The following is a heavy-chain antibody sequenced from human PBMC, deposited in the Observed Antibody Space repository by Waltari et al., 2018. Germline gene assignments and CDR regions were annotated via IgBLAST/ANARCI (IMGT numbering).Heavy chain of an antibody. CDR3: ARDAPPSRSLTPCDY. CDR1: GGTFSSYA. CDR2: IIPIVGTA. J-gene: IGHJ4*02. Sequence: QVQLVQSGAEVKKPGSSVKVSCKSSGGTFSSYAISWVRQYPGQGLEWMGGIIPIVGTANYAQKFQGRVTITADESTSTAYMELSSLRSEDTAVYYCARDAPPSRSLTPCDYWGQGTLVTVSS. D-gene: IGHD2-2*01. V-gene: IGHV1-69*12.